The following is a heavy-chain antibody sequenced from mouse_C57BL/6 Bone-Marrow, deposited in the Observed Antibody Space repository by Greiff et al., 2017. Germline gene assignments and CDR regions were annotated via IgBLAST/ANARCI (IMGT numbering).Heavy chain of an antibody. V-gene: IGHV1-55*01. Sequence: QVQLQQPGAELVKPGASVKMSCKASGYTFTSYWITWVKQRPGPGLEWIGDIYPGSGSTNYNEKFKSKATLTVDTSSSTAYMQLSSLTSEDSAVYYCARSEGYCYGVGPFAYWCQGTLVTVSA. CDR3: ARSEGYCYGVGPFAY. J-gene: IGHJ3*01. D-gene: IGHD2-12*01. CDR1: GYTFTSYW. CDR2: IYPGSGST.